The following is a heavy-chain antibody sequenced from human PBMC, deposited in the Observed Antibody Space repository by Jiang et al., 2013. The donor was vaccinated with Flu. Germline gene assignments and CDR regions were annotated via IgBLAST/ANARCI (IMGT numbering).Heavy chain of an antibody. Sequence: VQSGAEVKKPGASVKVSCKASGYTFTSYGISWVRQAPGQGLEWMGWISAYNGNTNYAQKLQGRVTMTTDTSTSTAYMELRSLRSDDTAVYYCARDLGVYYYDSSGYPVPHHPGFDYWGQGTWSPSP. D-gene: IGHD3-22*01. J-gene: IGHJ4*02. CDR3: ARDLGVYYYDSSGYPVPHHPGFDY. CDR2: ISAYNGNT. V-gene: IGHV1-18*01. CDR1: GYTFTSYG.